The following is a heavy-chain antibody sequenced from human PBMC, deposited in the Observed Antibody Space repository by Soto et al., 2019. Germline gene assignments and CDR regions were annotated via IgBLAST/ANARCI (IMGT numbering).Heavy chain of an antibody. D-gene: IGHD6-13*01. Sequence: TLSLTCAVSSGSISSSNWWSWVRQPPGKGLEWIGEIYHSGSTNYNPSLKSRVTISVDKSKNQFSLKLSSVTAADTAVYYCARAISSSWSGAFDIWGQGTMVTVSS. J-gene: IGHJ3*02. V-gene: IGHV4-4*02. CDR2: IYHSGST. CDR1: SGSISSSNW. CDR3: ARAISSSWSGAFDI.